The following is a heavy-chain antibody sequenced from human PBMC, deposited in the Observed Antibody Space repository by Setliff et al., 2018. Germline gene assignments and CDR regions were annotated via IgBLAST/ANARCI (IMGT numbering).Heavy chain of an antibody. D-gene: IGHD6-13*01. CDR1: GFTFSNYW. Sequence: PGGSLRLSCAASGFTFSNYWMNWVRQAPGKGLEWVANINQDGSEKKYVDSVNGLFTISKDNTKNSLYLEMTSLRAEDTAVYYCANVPAAWAVPFDCWGQGTLVTVSS. CDR2: INQDGSEK. V-gene: IGHV3-7*01. J-gene: IGHJ4*02. CDR3: ANVPAAWAVPFDC.